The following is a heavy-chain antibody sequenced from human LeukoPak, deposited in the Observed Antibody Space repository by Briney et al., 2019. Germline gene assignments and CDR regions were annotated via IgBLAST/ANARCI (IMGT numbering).Heavy chain of an antibody. J-gene: IGHJ4*02. CDR2: INPGGSSI. D-gene: IGHD1-14*01. CDR1: GFTFSSYW. Sequence: GGSLRLSCAASGFTFSSYWMHWVRQVPGKGLVWVARINPGGSSITYADSVKGRFTISRDNAKNTPYLQMDSLRAEDTGVYYRARSNQVDDYWGQGTLVTVSS. V-gene: IGHV3-74*01. CDR3: ARSNQVDDY.